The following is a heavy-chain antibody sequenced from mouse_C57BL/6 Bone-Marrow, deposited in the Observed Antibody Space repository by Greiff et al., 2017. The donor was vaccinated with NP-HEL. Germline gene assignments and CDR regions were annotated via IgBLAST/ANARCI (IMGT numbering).Heavy chain of an antibody. CDR1: GFTFSSYA. J-gene: IGHJ4*01. Sequence: EVLLVESGEGLVKPGGSLKLSCAASGFTFSSYAMSWVRQTPEKRLEWVAYISSGGDYIYYADTVKGRFTISRDNARNTLYLQMSSLKSEDTAMYYCTRVMITTIMDCWGQGTSVTVA. CDR2: ISSGGDYI. D-gene: IGHD2-4*01. CDR3: TRVMITTIMDC. V-gene: IGHV5-9-1*02.